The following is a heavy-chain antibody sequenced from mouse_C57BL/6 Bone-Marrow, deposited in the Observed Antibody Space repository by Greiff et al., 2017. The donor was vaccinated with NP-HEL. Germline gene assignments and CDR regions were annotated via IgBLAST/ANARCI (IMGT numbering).Heavy chain of an antibody. CDR2: IYPGDGDT. V-gene: IGHV1-82*01. CDR3: ARRAYYSNPFAY. D-gene: IGHD2-5*01. Sequence: VQLQQSGPELVKPGASVKISCKASGYAFSSSWMNWVKQRPGKGLEWIGRIYPGDGDTNYNGKFKGKATLTADKSSSTAYMQLSSLTSEDSAVYFCARRAYYSNPFAYWGQGTLVTVSA. J-gene: IGHJ3*01. CDR1: GYAFSSSW.